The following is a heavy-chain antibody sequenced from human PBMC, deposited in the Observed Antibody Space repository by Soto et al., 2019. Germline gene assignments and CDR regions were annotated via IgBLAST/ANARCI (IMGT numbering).Heavy chain of an antibody. J-gene: IGHJ4*02. CDR3: AATPPY. CDR2: IYYSGST. Sequence: LSLTCTVSGGSISSSSYYWGWIRQPPGKGLEWIGSIYYSGSTNYNPSLKSRVTISVDTSKNQFSLNLIFVTAADTAVYYCAATPPYWGQGTLVTVSS. V-gene: IGHV4-39*01. CDR1: GGSISSSSYY.